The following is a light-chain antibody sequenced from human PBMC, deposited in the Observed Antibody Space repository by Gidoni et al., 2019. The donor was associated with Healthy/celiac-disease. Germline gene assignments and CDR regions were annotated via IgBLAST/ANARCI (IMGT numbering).Light chain of an antibody. Sequence: QSALTQPASVSVSPGPSITISCTGTSSDVGGYNYVSWYQQHPGKVPKLMIYDVSNRPSGVSNRFSGSKSGNKASLTISGRQAEDEADYYCSSYTSSSTLVVFGGVTKLTVL. J-gene: IGLJ2*01. CDR2: DVS. CDR1: SSDVGGYNY. V-gene: IGLV2-14*03. CDR3: SSYTSSSTLVV.